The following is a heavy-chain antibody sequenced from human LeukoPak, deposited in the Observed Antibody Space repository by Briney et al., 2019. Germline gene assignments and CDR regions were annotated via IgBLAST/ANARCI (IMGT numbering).Heavy chain of an antibody. CDR3: ARDRNHGPPMEGLYYYYYGMDV. J-gene: IGHJ6*02. Sequence: PGGSLRLSCAASGFTFSDYYMSWIRQAPGKGLEWVSYISSSGSTIYYADSVKGRFTISRDNAKNSLYLQMNSLRAEDTAVYCCARDRNHGPPMEGLYYYYYGMDVWGQGTTVTVSS. CDR2: ISSSGSTI. D-gene: IGHD1-14*01. CDR1: GFTFSDYY. V-gene: IGHV3-11*01.